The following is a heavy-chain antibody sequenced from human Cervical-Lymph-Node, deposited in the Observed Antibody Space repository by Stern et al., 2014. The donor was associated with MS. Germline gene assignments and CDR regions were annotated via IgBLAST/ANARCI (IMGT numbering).Heavy chain of an antibody. J-gene: IGHJ4*02. CDR2: VNPSDDST. CDR3: TREGRQLKYFDS. Sequence: QVQLGQSGAAVKKPGASVKVSCKASGDTFTRHYMHWVRQAPGPGLEWMGLVNPSDDSTDFARKFRGRVTLTRDTSTTTVYMELSSLRSEDTAVYYCTREGRQLKYFDSWGQGTLVTVSS. V-gene: IGHV1-46*03. CDR1: GDTFTRHY. D-gene: IGHD5-18*01.